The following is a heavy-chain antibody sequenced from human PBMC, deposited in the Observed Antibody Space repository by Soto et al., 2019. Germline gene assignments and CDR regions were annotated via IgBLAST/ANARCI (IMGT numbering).Heavy chain of an antibody. Sequence: PSQTLSLTCAISGDSVSSNNAAWNWIRQSPSRGLEWLGRRYFRSNWYADYAGSLRGRININPDTSKNQFPLQLSSVSPEDTAVYYCARDSQRANPSYFDSWGQGILVTVSS. V-gene: IGHV6-1*01. D-gene: IGHD1-26*01. CDR2: RYFRSNWYA. J-gene: IGHJ4*02. CDR3: ARDSQRANPSYFDS. CDR1: GDSVSSNNAA.